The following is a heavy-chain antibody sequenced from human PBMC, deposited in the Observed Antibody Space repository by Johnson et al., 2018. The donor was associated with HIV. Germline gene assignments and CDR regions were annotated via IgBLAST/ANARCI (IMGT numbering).Heavy chain of an antibody. V-gene: IGHV3-23*04. Sequence: EVHLVESGGGVVQPGRSLRLSCAASGFTFSSYAMHWVRQAPGKGLEWVSVISGRGGSTFYEDSVRGRFTISRDTSKNTMYLQMNSLRAEDTAVYYCAKEVGWLGDAFDIWGQGTMVTVSS. CDR3: AKEVGWLGDAFDI. CDR1: GFTFSSYA. J-gene: IGHJ3*02. D-gene: IGHD6-19*01. CDR2: ISGRGGST.